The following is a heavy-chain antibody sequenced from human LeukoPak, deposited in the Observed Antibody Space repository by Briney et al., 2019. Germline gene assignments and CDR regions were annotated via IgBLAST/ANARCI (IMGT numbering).Heavy chain of an antibody. Sequence: GGSLRLSCAPSGFTFDDYAMHWVRQAPGKGLEWVSGISWNSGSIGYADSVKGRFTISRDNAKNSLYLQMNSLRAEDTAVYYCARDGFIAVAGTGRGDFDYWGQGTLVTVSS. CDR3: ARDGFIAVAGTGRGDFDY. V-gene: IGHV3-9*01. J-gene: IGHJ4*02. D-gene: IGHD6-19*01. CDR1: GFTFDDYA. CDR2: ISWNSGSI.